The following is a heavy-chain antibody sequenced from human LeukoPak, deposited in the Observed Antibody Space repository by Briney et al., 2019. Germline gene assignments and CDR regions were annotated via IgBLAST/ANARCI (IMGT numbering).Heavy chain of an antibody. Sequence: GGSLRLSCTASGFTFSGFSMHWVRQAPGKGLEWLSYISTSSRSTYYADSVMGRFTISRDNAKNTLFLDMHSLRPGDSAVYYCARSAVRGVACDYWGQGTLLTVSS. V-gene: IGHV3-48*04. D-gene: IGHD3-10*01. CDR3: ARSAVRGVACDY. J-gene: IGHJ4*02. CDR2: ISTSSRST. CDR1: GFTFSGFS.